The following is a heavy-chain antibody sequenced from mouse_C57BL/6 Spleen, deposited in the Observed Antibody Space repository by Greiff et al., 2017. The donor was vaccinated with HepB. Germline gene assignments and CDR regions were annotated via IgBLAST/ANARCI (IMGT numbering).Heavy chain of an antibody. CDR2: IWGDGST. Sequence: QVQLKESGPGLVAPSPRLSIPCTVSGFSFTSYGVSWVRQPPGKGLEWLGVIWGDGSTNYHSALISRLSISKDNSKSQVFLKLNSLRTDDTATYYCDKGGLSYAMDYWGQGTSVTVSS. V-gene: IGHV2-3*01. D-gene: IGHD1-1*02. J-gene: IGHJ4*01. CDR1: GFSFTSYG. CDR3: DKGGLSYAMDY.